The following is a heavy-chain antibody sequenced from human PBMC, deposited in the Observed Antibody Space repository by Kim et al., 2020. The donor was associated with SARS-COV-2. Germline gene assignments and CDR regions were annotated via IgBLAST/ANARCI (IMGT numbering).Heavy chain of an antibody. D-gene: IGHD3-10*01. J-gene: IGHJ1*01. Sequence: GGSLRLSCAASGFTINNYWMTWVRQAPGKGFEWVSTLRHVVIVQFYVYSVKGRFTINRDTTKHSLFLQMNSLRAEDTAVYYCARSISETESIWIGVSFHHWGHGTLLSVTS. CDR3: ARSISETESIWIGVSFHH. CDR2: LRHVVIVQ. CDR1: GFTINNYW. V-gene: IGHV3-7*01.